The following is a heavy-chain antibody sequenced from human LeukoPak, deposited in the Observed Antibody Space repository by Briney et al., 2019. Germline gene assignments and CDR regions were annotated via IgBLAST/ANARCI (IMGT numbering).Heavy chain of an antibody. CDR2: INHSVST. CDR1: GGSFSGYY. V-gene: IGHV4-34*01. J-gene: IGHJ6*02. D-gene: IGHD1-14*01. CDR3: ASCQTTKYYYDGMDV. Sequence: PSETLSLTCAVYGGSFSGYYWSWIRQPPGKGLEWMGEINHSVSTSYNLPLKSRVTISVDTSKNQFSLKVNSVTAADTAVYYCASCQTTKYYYDGMDVWGQGTTVTVSS.